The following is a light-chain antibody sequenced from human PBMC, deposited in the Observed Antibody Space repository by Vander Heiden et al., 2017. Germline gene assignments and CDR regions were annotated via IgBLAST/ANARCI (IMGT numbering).Light chain of an antibody. J-gene: IGLJ3*02. CDR3: QSYDRSLSGLV. CDR2: VNS. V-gene: IGLV1-40*01. CDR1: STNIGAGYN. Sequence: QSVLTQPPSVSEPPGQRVTISCSGGSTNIGAGYNVQWYQQLQGTAPKLLIYVNSNRPSGVPGRFSGSKSGTSASLAITGLQAEDEADYYCQSYDRSLSGLVFGGGTKLTVL.